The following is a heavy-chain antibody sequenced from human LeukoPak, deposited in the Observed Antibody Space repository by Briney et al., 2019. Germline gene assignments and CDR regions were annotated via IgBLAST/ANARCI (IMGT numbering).Heavy chain of an antibody. Sequence: GESLKISCKGSGYSFTSYWIGWVRQMPGKGLEWMGIIYPGDSVTRYSPSFQGQVTISADKSISTAYLQWSSLKASDTAMYYCARSYYYDSSGIDYWGQGTLVTVSS. D-gene: IGHD3-22*01. CDR1: GYSFTSYW. J-gene: IGHJ4*02. CDR2: IYPGDSVT. V-gene: IGHV5-51*01. CDR3: ARSYYYDSSGIDY.